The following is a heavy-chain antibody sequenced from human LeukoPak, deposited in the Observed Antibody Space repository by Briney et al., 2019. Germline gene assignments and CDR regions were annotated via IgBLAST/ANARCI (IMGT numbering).Heavy chain of an antibody. CDR1: GFRFSDYS. Sequence: GGSLRLSCAVSGFRFSDYSMSWVRQAPGKGLEWVGLIRDSGEAFYADFARGRFAISRDESENTLYLQMNSLRVEDTAVYFCARDRAANQDWVEFDPWGQGTPVIVSS. V-gene: IGHV3-66*03. CDR2: IRDSGEA. D-gene: IGHD3/OR15-3a*01. J-gene: IGHJ5*02. CDR3: ARDRAANQDWVEFDP.